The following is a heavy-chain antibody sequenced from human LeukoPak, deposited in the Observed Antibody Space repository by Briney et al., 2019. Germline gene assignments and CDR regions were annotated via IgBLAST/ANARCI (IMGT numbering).Heavy chain of an antibody. V-gene: IGHV4-59*08. CDR3: ARQPPYYYYGMDV. CDR1: GGSISSYY. Sequence: SETLSLTCTVSGGSISSYYWSWIRQPPGRGLEWIGYIYYSGSTNYNPSLKSRVTISVDTSKNQFSLKPSSVTAADTAVYYCARQPPYYYYGMDVWGQGTTVTVSS. CDR2: IYYSGST. J-gene: IGHJ6*02.